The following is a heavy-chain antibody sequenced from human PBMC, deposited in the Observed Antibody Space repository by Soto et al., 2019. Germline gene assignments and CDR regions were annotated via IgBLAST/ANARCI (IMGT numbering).Heavy chain of an antibody. Sequence: EVQLVESGGGLVQPGGSLRLSCAASGFTFSSYSMNWVRQAPGKGLEWVSYISSSSSSIYYADSVKGRFTISRDNAKNSLYLQMNRLIAEDTAVYYCARVGWELLLDYFDYWGQGSLVTVSS. V-gene: IGHV3-48*01. J-gene: IGHJ4*02. D-gene: IGHD1-26*01. CDR3: ARVGWELLLDYFDY. CDR2: ISSSSSSI. CDR1: GFTFSSYS.